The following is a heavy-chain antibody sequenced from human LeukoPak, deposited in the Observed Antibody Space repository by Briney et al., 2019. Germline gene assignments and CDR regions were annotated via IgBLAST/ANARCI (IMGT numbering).Heavy chain of an antibody. CDR2: ISSNGGST. CDR3: ARQKEVGATPYVDY. D-gene: IGHD1-26*01. J-gene: IGHJ4*02. Sequence: GGSLRLSCAASGFTFSSYAMHWVRQAPGKGLEYVSAISSNGGSTYYANSVKGRFTISRDNSKNTLYLQMGSLRAEDMAVYYCARQKEVGATPYVDYWGQGTLVTVSS. CDR1: GFTFSSYA. V-gene: IGHV3-64*01.